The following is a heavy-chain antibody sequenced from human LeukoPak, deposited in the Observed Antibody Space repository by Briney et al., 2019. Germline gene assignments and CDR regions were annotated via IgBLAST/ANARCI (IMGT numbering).Heavy chain of an antibody. D-gene: IGHD6-13*01. Sequence: PGGSLRLSCAASGFTVGSNYMSWVRQAPGKGLEWVSGIYSGGSTYYADSVKGRFTITRDNSKNTLYLQMNRLRAEDTAVYYCARDLGSSWSYYYYGMDVWGQGTTVTVSS. CDR2: IYSGGST. J-gene: IGHJ6*02. CDR1: GFTVGSNY. CDR3: ARDLGSSWSYYYYGMDV. V-gene: IGHV3-53*01.